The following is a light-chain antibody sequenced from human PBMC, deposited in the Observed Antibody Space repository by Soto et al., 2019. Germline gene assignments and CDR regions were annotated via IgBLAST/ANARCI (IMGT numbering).Light chain of an antibody. CDR1: QSVSSSY. Sequence: EIVMTQSPATLSVSPGERATLSCRASQSVSSSYLAWYQQKPGQAPSLLIYGAFTRATGIPARFSGTGSGTEFTLTISSLQPEDFALYYCQQYNDWPLTFGQGTKVDI. CDR2: GAF. J-gene: IGKJ1*01. V-gene: IGKV3-15*01. CDR3: QQYNDWPLT.